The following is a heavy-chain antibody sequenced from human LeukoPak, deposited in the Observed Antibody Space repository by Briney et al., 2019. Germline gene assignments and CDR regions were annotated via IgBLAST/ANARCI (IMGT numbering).Heavy chain of an antibody. V-gene: IGHV1-69-2*01. D-gene: IGHD3-10*01. CDR3: ATDSRFGELFYY. Sequence: ASVKVSCKVSGYTFTDYYIHWVQQAPGKGLEWMGLVDPEDGETIYAEKFQGRVTITADTSTDTAYMELSSLRSEDTAVYYCATDSRFGELFYYWGQGTLVTVSS. CDR1: GYTFTDYY. CDR2: VDPEDGET. J-gene: IGHJ4*02.